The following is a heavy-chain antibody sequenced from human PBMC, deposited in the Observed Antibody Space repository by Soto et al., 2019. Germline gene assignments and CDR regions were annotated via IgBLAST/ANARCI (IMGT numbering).Heavy chain of an antibody. J-gene: IGHJ4*02. CDR1: GGSISSYY. V-gene: IGHV4-59*08. CDR2: IYYSGST. D-gene: IGHD4-17*01. Sequence: SETLSLTCTVSGGSISSYYWSWIRQPPGKGLECIGYIYYSGSTNYNPSLKSRVTISVDTSKNQFSLKLSSVTAADTAIYYCARSYGDYVDYWGQGTLVTVSS. CDR3: ARSYGDYVDY.